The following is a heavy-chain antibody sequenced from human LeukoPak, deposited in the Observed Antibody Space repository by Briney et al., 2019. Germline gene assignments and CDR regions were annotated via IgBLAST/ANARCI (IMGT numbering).Heavy chain of an antibody. CDR3: ARGGETAAGISSSFDY. CDR1: GFTFSDYY. D-gene: IGHD6-13*01. V-gene: IGHV3-11*04. CDR2: ISSSGSTI. J-gene: IGHJ4*02. Sequence: GGSLRLSCAASGFTFSDYYMIWLRQAPGKGLEWVSYISSSGSTIYYADSVKGRFTISRDNAKNSLYLQMNSLRAEDTAVYYCARGGETAAGISSSFDYWGQGTLVTVSS.